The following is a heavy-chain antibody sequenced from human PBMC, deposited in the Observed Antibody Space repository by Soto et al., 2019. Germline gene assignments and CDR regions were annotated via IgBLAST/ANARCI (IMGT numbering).Heavy chain of an antibody. J-gene: IGHJ6*02. CDR2: MLYSGLT. V-gene: IGHV4-39*01. CDR3: APLSVSLSGPYGIHV. D-gene: IGHD2-15*01. Sequence: LSLTCSVSGYSVSSSDYYWAWIRQPPGKGLEGIGSMLYSGLTYYNPSLKSRVTLSVDTSKNQFSVRLNSVTASDTAVYYCAPLSVSLSGPYGIHVWGQGTTVTVSS. CDR1: GYSVSSSDYY.